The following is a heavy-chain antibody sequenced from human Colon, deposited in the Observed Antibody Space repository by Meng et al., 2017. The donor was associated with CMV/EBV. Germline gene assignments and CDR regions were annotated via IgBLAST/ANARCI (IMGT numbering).Heavy chain of an antibody. Sequence: GGSLRLSCVASGFAFSSYEMNWVRQAPGKGLEWVAYISSAGGDRYYADSVKGRFTISRHNAENSVYLQMNSLRAEDTGLYYCARDRSYYGGTDFFDFWGQGTLVTVSS. CDR1: GFAFSSYE. J-gene: IGHJ4*02. CDR2: ISSAGGDR. D-gene: IGHD4-23*01. CDR3: ARDRSYYGGTDFFDF. V-gene: IGHV3-48*03.